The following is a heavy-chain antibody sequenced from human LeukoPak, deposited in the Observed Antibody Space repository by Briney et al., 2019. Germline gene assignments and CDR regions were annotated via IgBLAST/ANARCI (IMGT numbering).Heavy chain of an antibody. CDR2: ISSSSSYI. J-gene: IGHJ6*02. D-gene: IGHD3-16*01. Sequence: PGGSLRLSCAASGFTFSSYSMNWVRQAPGKGLEWVSSISSSSSYIYYADSVKGRFTISRDNSKNTLYLQMNSLRAEDTAVYYCARDDGPGGYYGMDVWGQGTTVTVSS. V-gene: IGHV3-21*04. CDR3: ARDDGPGGYYGMDV. CDR1: GFTFSSYS.